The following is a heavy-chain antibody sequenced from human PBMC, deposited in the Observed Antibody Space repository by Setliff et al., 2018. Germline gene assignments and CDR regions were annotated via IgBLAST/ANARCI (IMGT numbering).Heavy chain of an antibody. D-gene: IGHD5-12*01. Sequence: PSETLSLTCTVSGGSFTPYYWSWIRQPPGKGLEWIGYVYYSGTAYYNPSLESRVTVIVDTSKNQFSLRPSSVTAADTAVYYCARGGTFRYFDYWGQGTPVTVSS. CDR2: VYYSGTA. CDR1: GGSFTPYY. CDR3: ARGGTFRYFDY. V-gene: IGHV4-59*01. J-gene: IGHJ4*02.